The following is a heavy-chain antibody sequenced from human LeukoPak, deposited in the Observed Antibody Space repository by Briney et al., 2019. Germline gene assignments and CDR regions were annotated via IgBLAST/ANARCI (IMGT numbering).Heavy chain of an antibody. J-gene: IGHJ3*02. D-gene: IGHD3-10*01. CDR1: GGSFSSYY. CDR3: AKSNGYGLIDI. CDR2: INHSGST. V-gene: IGHV4-34*01. Sequence: SETLSLTCAVYGGSFSSYYWTWIRQPPGKGLEWIGGINHSGSTNYSPSLKSRVTISLDTSRNQFSLKLNSVTAADTAVYYCAKSNGYGLIDIWGQGTMVTVSS.